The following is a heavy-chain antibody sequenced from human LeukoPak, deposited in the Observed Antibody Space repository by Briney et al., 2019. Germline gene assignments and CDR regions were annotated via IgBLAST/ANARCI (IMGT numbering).Heavy chain of an antibody. CDR3: ARDTYYYDSSGYPHFDY. CDR1: GGSIRSTSYY. V-gene: IGHV4-39*07. Sequence: SETLSLTCTVSGGSIRSTSYYWGWIRQPPGKGLEWIGTIYYTGSTYYNPSLKSRVTISVDTSKNQFSLKLSSVTAADTAVYYCARDTYYYDSSGYPHFDYWGQGTLVTVSS. D-gene: IGHD3-22*01. J-gene: IGHJ4*02. CDR2: IYYTGST.